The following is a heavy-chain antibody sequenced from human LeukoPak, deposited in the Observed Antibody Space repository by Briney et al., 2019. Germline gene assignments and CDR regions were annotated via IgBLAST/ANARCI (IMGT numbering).Heavy chain of an antibody. Sequence: GESLKISCKGSGYKFSDYWIGWVRQMPGRGLEWMGIIYPDEYDTRYSPSFQGQVTISVDKSLSTAYLQWNSLEASDTAMYFRARHGLYGCRGGRCYTSFYYYGMDVWGQGTTVTVSS. J-gene: IGHJ6*02. CDR3: ARHGLYGCRGGRCYTSFYYYGMDV. D-gene: IGHD2-15*01. CDR1: GYKFSDYW. V-gene: IGHV5-51*01. CDR2: IYPDEYDT.